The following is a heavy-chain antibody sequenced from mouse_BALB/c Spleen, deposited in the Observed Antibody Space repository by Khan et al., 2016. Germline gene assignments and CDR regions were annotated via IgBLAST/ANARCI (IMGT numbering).Heavy chain of an antibody. V-gene: IGHV4-1*02. Sequence: EVKLLESGGGLVQPGGYLKLSCAASGFDFSRYWMSWVRQAPGKGLEWIGEINPDSSTINYMPSLKDKFIISRDNAKNTLYLQMSKVRSEDTALYYCARRGYYFSMDYWGQGTSVTVSS. CDR1: GFDFSRYW. J-gene: IGHJ4*01. D-gene: IGHD1-1*01. CDR3: ARRGYYFSMDY. CDR2: INPDSSTI.